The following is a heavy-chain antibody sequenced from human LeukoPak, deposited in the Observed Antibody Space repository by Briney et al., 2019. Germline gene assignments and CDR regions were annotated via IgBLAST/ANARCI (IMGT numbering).Heavy chain of an antibody. Sequence: GASVKVSCKTSGYSFTGYILYWVRQAPGQGLEWMGWINPNNGGTKIAHKFQGRVTMTRDTSITTVYMELSSLLYDDTAVYYCARDTGDGYDNWFDPWGQGTLVIVSS. CDR1: GYSFTGYI. V-gene: IGHV1-2*02. D-gene: IGHD3-22*01. J-gene: IGHJ5*02. CDR3: ARDTGDGYDNWFDP. CDR2: INPNNGGT.